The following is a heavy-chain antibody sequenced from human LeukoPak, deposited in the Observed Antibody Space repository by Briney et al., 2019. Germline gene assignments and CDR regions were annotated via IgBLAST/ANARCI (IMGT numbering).Heavy chain of an antibody. Sequence: GGSLRLSCAASGFTFSSYAMSWVRQAPGKGLEWVSAISGSGGSTYYADSVKGRFTISRDNSKNTLYLQMNSLRAEDTAVYYCAKVRPIQLQIYCSSTSCFGYFDYWGQGTLVTVSS. J-gene: IGHJ4*02. D-gene: IGHD2-2*01. CDR2: ISGSGGST. V-gene: IGHV3-23*01. CDR3: AKVRPIQLQIYCSSTSCFGYFDY. CDR1: GFTFSSYA.